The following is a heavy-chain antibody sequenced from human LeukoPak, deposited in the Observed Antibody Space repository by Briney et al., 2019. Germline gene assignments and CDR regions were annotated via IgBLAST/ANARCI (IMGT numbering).Heavy chain of an antibody. CDR2: IYYSGST. J-gene: IGHJ4*02. Sequence: SETLSLTCTVSGGSISSGDYYWSWIRQPPGKGLEWIGYIYYSGSTYYNPSLKSRVTISVDTSKNQFSLKLSPLTAAAPAVYSCARVVVPAAHGQSYFDYGGQGTLATVS. V-gene: IGHV4-30-4*08. CDR1: GGSISSGDYY. CDR3: ARVVVPAAHGQSYFDY. D-gene: IGHD2-2*01.